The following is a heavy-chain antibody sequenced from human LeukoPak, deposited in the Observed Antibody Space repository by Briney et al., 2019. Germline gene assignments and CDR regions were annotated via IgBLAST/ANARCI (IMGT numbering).Heavy chain of an antibody. CDR1: GFSFNIYD. J-gene: IGHJ4*02. CDR3: VRGIRAPDF. Sequence: GGSLRLSCVASGFSFNIYDMSWFRQAPGKGLEWVSGIRGGGPETYYADSVKSRFSISRDNSKNTLFLQTNGLRAEDSAIYYCVRGIRAPDFWGQGTLVTVSS. CDR2: IRGGGPET. V-gene: IGHV3-23*01.